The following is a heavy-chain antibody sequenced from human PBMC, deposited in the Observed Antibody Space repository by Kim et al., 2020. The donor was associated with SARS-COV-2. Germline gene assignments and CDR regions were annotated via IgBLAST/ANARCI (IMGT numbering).Heavy chain of an antibody. D-gene: IGHD2-21*01. J-gene: IGHJ3*02. V-gene: IGHV1-2*04. CDR3: ARDVADAFDI. CDR2: T. Sequence: TNDAQKFQGWVTMTRDTSISTAYMELSRLRSDDTAVYYCARDVADAFDIWGQGTMVTVSS.